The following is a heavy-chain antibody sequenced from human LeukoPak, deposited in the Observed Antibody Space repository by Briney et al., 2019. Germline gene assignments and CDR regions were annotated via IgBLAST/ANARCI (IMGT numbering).Heavy chain of an antibody. V-gene: IGHV4-59*01. Sequence: SETLSLTCTVSGGSIIDYYWYWIRQPPGKGLEWIVYVHSSGNSNHNPSLKSRVTISVDTSKNHLSLRLTAVTAADTAVYYCARRPASRLTFDYWGHGTLVTVSS. CDR1: GGSIIDYY. CDR2: VHSSGNS. CDR3: ARRPASRLTFDY. D-gene: IGHD2-2*01. J-gene: IGHJ4*01.